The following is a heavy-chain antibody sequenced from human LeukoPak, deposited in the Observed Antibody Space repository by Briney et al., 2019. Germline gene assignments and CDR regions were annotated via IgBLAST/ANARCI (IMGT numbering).Heavy chain of an antibody. CDR2: IIPIFGTA. D-gene: IGHD6-13*01. CDR3: AREYRSSIDAFDI. Sequence: GASVKVSCKASGGTFSSYAISSVRQAPGQGLEWMGGIIPIFGTANYAQKFQGRVTITTDESTSTAYMELSSLRSEDTAVYYCAREYRSSIDAFDIWGQGTMVTVSS. J-gene: IGHJ3*02. CDR1: GGTFSSYA. V-gene: IGHV1-69*05.